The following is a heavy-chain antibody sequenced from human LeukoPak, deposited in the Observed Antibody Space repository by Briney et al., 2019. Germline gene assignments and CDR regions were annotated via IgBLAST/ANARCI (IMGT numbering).Heavy chain of an antibody. CDR1: GYTFTSYD. V-gene: IGHV1-8*03. D-gene: IGHD6-13*01. Sequence: ASVKVSCKASGYTFTSYDINWVRQATGQGLEWMGWMNPNSGNTGYAQKFQGRVTITRNTSISTAYMELSSLRSEDTAVYYCASSIAAARSPPWHWGQGTLVTVSS. CDR3: ASSIAAARSPPWH. J-gene: IGHJ1*01. CDR2: MNPNSGNT.